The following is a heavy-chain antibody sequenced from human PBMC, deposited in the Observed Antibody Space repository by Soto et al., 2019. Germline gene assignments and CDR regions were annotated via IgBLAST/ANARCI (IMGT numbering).Heavy chain of an antibody. CDR3: TRDTNTVRFYDTSGYLNCFDP. Sequence: ASVKVSCKASGYAFTTYYMHWVRQAPGQGLEWMGIINPSSGSTSYAQKFQGRVAMTTDTSTSTVYMELSSLRSEDTAVYYCTRDTNTVRFYDTSGYLNCFDPWGQGTLVTVSS. CDR1: GYAFTTYY. D-gene: IGHD3-22*01. J-gene: IGHJ5*02. CDR2: INPSSGST. V-gene: IGHV1-46*03.